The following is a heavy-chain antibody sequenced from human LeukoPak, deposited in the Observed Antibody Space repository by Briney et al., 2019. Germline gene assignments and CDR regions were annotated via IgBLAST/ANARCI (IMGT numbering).Heavy chain of an antibody. CDR2: INYSGST. J-gene: IGHJ4*01. CDR1: GGSISSHY. D-gene: IGHD1-26*01. V-gene: IGHV4-59*11. Sequence: PSETLSLTCTVSGGSISSHYWSWIRQTPGKGLEWIGQINYSGSTYYNPSLKSRVALSIDTSKNQFSLKVRSVTAADTAVYYCARDIEEVGATLYSDYWGHGTLVTVSS. CDR3: ARDIEEVGATLYSDY.